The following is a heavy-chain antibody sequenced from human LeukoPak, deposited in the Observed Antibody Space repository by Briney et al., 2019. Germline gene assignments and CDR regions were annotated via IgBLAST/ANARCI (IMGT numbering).Heavy chain of an antibody. D-gene: IGHD3-22*01. Sequence: SSETLSLTCTVSGGSISSYYWSWIRQPAGKGLEWIGRIYTSGSTNYNPSLKSRVTMSVDTSKNQFSLKLSSVTAADTAVYYCARDRAITTYYYDSSGYYHAFDIWGQGTMVTVSS. CDR3: ARDRAITTYYYDSSGYYHAFDI. CDR2: IYTSGST. J-gene: IGHJ3*02. V-gene: IGHV4-4*07. CDR1: GGSISSYY.